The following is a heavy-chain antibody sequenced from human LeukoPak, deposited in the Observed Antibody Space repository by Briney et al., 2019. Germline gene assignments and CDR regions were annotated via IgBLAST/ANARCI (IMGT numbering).Heavy chain of an antibody. D-gene: IGHD3-10*01. CDR3: SRGGSGSYFSWLDP. Sequence: GASVYVSCKASGYTFTDYYIHWVRQAPRPGIERVGWVNPNSGGTNYAQKFQDRPTMTWVASISTAFVELISLRSDSVAAYYYSRGGSGSYFSWLDPWGEGPLVSVSS. CDR2: VNPNSGGT. V-gene: IGHV1-2*02. J-gene: IGHJ5*02. CDR1: GYTFTDYY.